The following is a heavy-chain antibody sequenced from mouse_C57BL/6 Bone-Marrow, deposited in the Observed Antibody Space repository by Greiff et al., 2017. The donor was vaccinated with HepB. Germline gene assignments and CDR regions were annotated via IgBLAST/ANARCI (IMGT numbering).Heavy chain of an antibody. D-gene: IGHD1-1*01. CDR3: AREGEGYYDYAMDY. J-gene: IGHJ4*01. Sequence: EVKLQESGPGLVKPSQSLSLTCSVTGYSITSGYYWNWIRQFPGNNLEWMGYISYDGSNNYNPSLKNRISITRDTSKNQFFLKLNSVTTEDTATYYCAREGEGYYDYAMDYWGQGTSVTVSS. CDR2: ISYDGSN. CDR1: GYSITSGYY. V-gene: IGHV3-6*01.